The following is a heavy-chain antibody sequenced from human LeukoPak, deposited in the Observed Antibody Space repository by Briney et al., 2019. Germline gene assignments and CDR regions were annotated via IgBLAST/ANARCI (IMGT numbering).Heavy chain of an antibody. J-gene: IGHJ4*02. CDR2: ISYDGSNK. V-gene: IGHV3-30*03. CDR3: TGELENFDY. D-gene: IGHD6-6*01. Sequence: GGSLRLSCAASGFTFSSYGMHWVRQAPGKGLKWVAVISYDGSNKYYADSVKGRFTISRDNSKNTLYLQMNSLRAEDTAVYYCTGELENFDYWGQGTLVTVSS. CDR1: GFTFSSYG.